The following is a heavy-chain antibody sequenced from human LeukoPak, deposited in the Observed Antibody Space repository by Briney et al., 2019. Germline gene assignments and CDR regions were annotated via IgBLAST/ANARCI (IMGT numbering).Heavy chain of an antibody. CDR3: ATARYCSSTSCFWSDQYYFDY. CDR2: FDPEDGET. V-gene: IGHV1-24*01. Sequence: ASVKVSSKVSGYTLTELSMHWVRQAPGKGLEWMGGFDPEDGETIYAQKFQGRVTMTEDTSTDTAYMELSSLRSEDTAVYYCATARYCSSTSCFWSDQYYFDYWGQGTLVTVSS. D-gene: IGHD2-2*01. CDR1: GYTLTELS. J-gene: IGHJ4*02.